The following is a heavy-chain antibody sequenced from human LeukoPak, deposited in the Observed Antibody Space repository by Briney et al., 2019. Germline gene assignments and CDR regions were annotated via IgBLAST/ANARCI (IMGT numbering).Heavy chain of an antibody. J-gene: IGHJ4*02. V-gene: IGHV3-74*01. Sequence: PGGSLRLSCAASRVTFSSYWMHWVRQAPGKGLVWVSRINSDGSSTSYADSVKGRFTISRDNAKNTLYLQMNSLRAEDTAVYYCARAILRGVIHGWGQGTLVTVSS. D-gene: IGHD3-10*01. CDR1: RVTFSSYW. CDR2: INSDGSST. CDR3: ARAILRGVIHG.